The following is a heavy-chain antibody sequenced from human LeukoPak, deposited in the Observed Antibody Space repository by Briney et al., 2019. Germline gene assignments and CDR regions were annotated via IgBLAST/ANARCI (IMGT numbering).Heavy chain of an antibody. V-gene: IGHV4-39*07. CDR3: AQSNGYELIDI. D-gene: IGHD3-22*01. CDR2: IYYSGST. J-gene: IGHJ3*02. Sequence: PSETLSLTCTVSGGSISSSSYYWGWLRQPPGTGREWLGSIYYSGSTYYNPSLKSRVTVSLDTSRNQFSLKLNSVTAADTAAYYCAQSNGYELIDIWGQGTMVTVSS. CDR1: GGSISSSSYY.